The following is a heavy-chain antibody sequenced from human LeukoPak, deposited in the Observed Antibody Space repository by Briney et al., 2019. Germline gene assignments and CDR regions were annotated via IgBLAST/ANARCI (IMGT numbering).Heavy chain of an antibody. V-gene: IGHV3-30*04. CDR1: EFTFSSYA. CDR2: ISYDGSNK. Sequence: PGRSLRLSCAASEFTFSSYAMHWVRQAAGKGLEWVAVISYDGSNKYYADSVKGRFTISRDNSKNTLYLQMNSLRAEDTAVYYCARLFRVVVPAANTHFDYWGQGTLVTVSS. D-gene: IGHD2-2*01. J-gene: IGHJ4*02. CDR3: ARLFRVVVPAANTHFDY.